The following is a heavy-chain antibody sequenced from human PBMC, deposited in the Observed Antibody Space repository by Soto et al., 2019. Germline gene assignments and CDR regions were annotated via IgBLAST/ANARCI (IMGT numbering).Heavy chain of an antibody. CDR2: ISAYNGNT. V-gene: IGHV1-18*04. D-gene: IGHD2-21*02. CDR3: ARRTVVTPGAFDI. CDR1: GYTFTSYG. J-gene: IGHJ3*02. Sequence: SVKVSCKTSGYTFTSYGISWVRQAPGQGLEWMGWISAYNGNTNYAQKLQGRVTMTTDTSTSTAYMELRSLRSDDTAVYYRARRTVVTPGAFDIWGQGTMVTVSS.